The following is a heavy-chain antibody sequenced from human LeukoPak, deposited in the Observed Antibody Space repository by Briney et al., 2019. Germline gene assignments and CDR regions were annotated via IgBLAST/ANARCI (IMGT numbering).Heavy chain of an antibody. D-gene: IGHD3-16*01. CDR3: ARGGGLDV. CDR1: GFTFSSYW. V-gene: IGHV3-7*03. Sequence: GGSLRLSCAASGFTFSSYWMNWARQAPGKGLEWVASINHNGNVNYYVDSVKGRFTISRDNAKNSLYLQMSNLRAEDTAVYFCARGGGLDVWGQGARVTVSS. J-gene: IGHJ6*02. CDR2: INHNGNVN.